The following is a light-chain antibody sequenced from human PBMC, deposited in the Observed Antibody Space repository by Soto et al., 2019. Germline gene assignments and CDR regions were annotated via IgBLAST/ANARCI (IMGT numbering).Light chain of an antibody. J-gene: IGKJ1*01. CDR2: AAS. Sequence: DIQMTQSPSTLSGSVGDRVTITCRASQTISSWLAWYQQKPGKAPKLLIYAASTLQSGVPSRFSGSGSGTEFTLTISSLQPEDFATYYCQQLNSYPPRVTFGQGTKVDI. CDR3: QQLNSYPPRVT. CDR1: QTISSW. V-gene: IGKV1-9*01.